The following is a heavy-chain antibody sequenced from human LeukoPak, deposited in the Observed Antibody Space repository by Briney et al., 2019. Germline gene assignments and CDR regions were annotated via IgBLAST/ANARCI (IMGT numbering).Heavy chain of an antibody. CDR2: IYHSGST. J-gene: IGHJ4*02. V-gene: IGHV4-30-2*01. CDR3: ARGGVVKMGYYFDY. CDR1: GGSISSGGYS. D-gene: IGHD3-3*01. Sequence: PSETLSLTCAVSGGSISSGGYSWSWIRQPPGKGLEWIGYIYHSGSTYYNPSLKSRVTISVDRSKNQFSLKLSSVTAADTAVYYYARGGVVKMGYYFDYWGQGTLVTVSS.